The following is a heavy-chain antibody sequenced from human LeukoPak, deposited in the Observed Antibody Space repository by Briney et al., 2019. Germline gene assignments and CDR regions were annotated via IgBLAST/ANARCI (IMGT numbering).Heavy chain of an antibody. CDR1: GYTFTSYD. V-gene: IGHV1-8*01. CDR2: MNPNSGNT. D-gene: IGHD3-10*01. Sequence: GASVKVSCKASGYTFTSYDINWVRQATGQGLEWMGWMNPNSGNTGYAQKFQGRVTMTRNTSISTAYMELSSLRSEDTAAYYCARGRRPSYGSGSYYNRYYYYYYMDVWGKGATVTVSS. CDR3: ARGRRPSYGSGSYYNRYYYYYYMDV. J-gene: IGHJ6*03.